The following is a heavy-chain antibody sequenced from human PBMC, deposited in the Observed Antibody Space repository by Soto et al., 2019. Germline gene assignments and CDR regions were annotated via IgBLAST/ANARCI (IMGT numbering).Heavy chain of an antibody. CDR1: GGSISSYY. V-gene: IGHV4-59*01. D-gene: IGHD4-17*01. CDR2: IYNSGST. J-gene: IGHJ4*02. CDR3: AYGDSRGPFDS. Sequence: SETLSLTCTVSGGSISSYYWSWIRQPPGKGLEWIGYIYNSGSTDYNPSLKSRVTISVDTSKNQFSLKLSAVTAADTAVYYCAYGDSRGPFDSWGQGTLVTVSS.